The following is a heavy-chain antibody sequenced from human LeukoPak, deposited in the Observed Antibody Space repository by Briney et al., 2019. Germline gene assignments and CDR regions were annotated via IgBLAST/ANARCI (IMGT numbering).Heavy chain of an antibody. CDR2: IKQDGREK. CDR3: ARDVFDV. Sequence: PGGSLRLSCAASGFTFSGYWMSWVRQAPGKGLEWVANIKQDGREKYYVDSVKGRFTISGDNAKNSLYLQMSSLRADDTAVYYCARDVFDVWGRGTLVRVSS. CDR1: GFTFSGYW. J-gene: IGHJ3*01. V-gene: IGHV3-7*01.